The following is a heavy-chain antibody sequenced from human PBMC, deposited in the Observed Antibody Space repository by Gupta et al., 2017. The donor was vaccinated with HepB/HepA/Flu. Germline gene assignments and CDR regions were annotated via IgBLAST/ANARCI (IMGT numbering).Heavy chain of an antibody. J-gene: IGHJ4*02. Sequence: EVQLVESGGGLVQPGGSLSLSCAASGFTFRDFEMNWVRQAPGKGLEWLSYISSRGRTTFYADSVQGRFTISRDNTKNSLYLQLNSLRAEDTAVYYCARDLMMIRGVIDYWGKGTLVTVSS. V-gene: IGHV3-48*03. CDR3: ARDLMMIRGVIDY. CDR1: GFTFRDFE. CDR2: ISSRGRTT. D-gene: IGHD3-10*01.